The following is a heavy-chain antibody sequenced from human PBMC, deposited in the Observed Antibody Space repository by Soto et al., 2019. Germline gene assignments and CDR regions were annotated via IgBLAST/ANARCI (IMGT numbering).Heavy chain of an antibody. V-gene: IGHV4-59*01. CDR1: GGSISSYY. J-gene: IGHJ6*02. CDR3: ARDEGRDGYMGDYGMDV. Sequence: SETLSLTCTVSGGSISSYYWSWIRQPPGKGLEWIGYIYYSGSTNYNPSLKSRVTISVDTSKNQFSLKLSSVTAADTAVYYCARDEGRDGYMGDYGMDVWGQGTTVTVS. CDR2: IYYSGST. D-gene: IGHD5-12*01.